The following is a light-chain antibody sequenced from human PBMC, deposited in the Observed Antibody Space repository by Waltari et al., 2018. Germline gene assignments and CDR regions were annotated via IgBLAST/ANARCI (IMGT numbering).Light chain of an antibody. V-gene: IGKV3-20*01. J-gene: IGKJ2*01. CDR1: QSITKRY. CDR3: QQYGSSIMYT. CDR2: GAS. Sequence: VLTQSPGTLSLSPGDRATLSCRASQSITKRYFAWYQQKPGQAPRLLIYGASSRAAGIPDRFSGNGSGTEFTLTISRLEAEDSAVYYCQQYGSSIMYTFGQGTKLEIK.